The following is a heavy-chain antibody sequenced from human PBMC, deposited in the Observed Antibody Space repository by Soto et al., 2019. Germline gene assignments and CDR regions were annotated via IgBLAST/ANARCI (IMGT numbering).Heavy chain of an antibody. CDR2: IYYSGST. D-gene: IGHD3-22*01. CDR1: GGSISSYY. Sequence: SETLSLTCTVSGGSISSYYWSWIRQPPGKGLEWIGYIYYSGSTNYNPSHKSRVTISVDTSKNQFSLKLSSVTAADTAVYYCARVAYYDSSGYDAFDIWGQGTMVTVSS. J-gene: IGHJ3*02. V-gene: IGHV4-59*01. CDR3: ARVAYYDSSGYDAFDI.